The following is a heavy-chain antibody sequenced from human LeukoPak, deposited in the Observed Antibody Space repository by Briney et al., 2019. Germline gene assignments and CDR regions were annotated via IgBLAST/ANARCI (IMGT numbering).Heavy chain of an antibody. D-gene: IGHD5-24*01. Sequence: GASVKVSCKASGGTFSNYAISWVRQAPGQGLEWKGGIIPIFGTPNYAQNFQGRVTITADGSTSTAYMELSSLTSEDTAVYYCASGTTDAYKYFDYWGQGTLVTVSS. J-gene: IGHJ4*02. CDR1: GGTFSNYA. V-gene: IGHV1-69*13. CDR2: IIPIFGTP. CDR3: ASGTTDAYKYFDY.